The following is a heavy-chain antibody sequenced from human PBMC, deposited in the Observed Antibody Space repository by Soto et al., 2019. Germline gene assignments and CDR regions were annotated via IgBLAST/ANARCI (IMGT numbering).Heavy chain of an antibody. CDR3: ARGVLA. CDR2: ISPSGSP. V-gene: IGHV4-30-2*01. Sequence: PSETLSLTCSLSGGSVNRCGYSWSWIRHPPGKGLEWIGFISPSGSPAYNPSLKSRVTISVDRSNNQISLELSSVTAADTAVYYCARGVLAWGPGTLVTASS. J-gene: IGHJ5*02. CDR1: GGSVNRCGYS. D-gene: IGHD2-8*01.